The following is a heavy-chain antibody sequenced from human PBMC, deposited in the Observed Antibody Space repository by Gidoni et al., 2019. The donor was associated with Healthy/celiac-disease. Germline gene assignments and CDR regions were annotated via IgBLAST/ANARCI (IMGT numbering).Heavy chain of an antibody. CDR1: GFTFRSYA. Sequence: QVQLVESGGGVVQPGRSLRLSCAASGFTFRSYAMHWVRQAPGKGLEWVAVISYDGSNKYYADSVKGRFTISRDNSKNTLYLQMNSLRAEDTAVYYCARELGGSTAAGWYFDLWGRGTLVTVSS. CDR2: ISYDGSNK. CDR3: ARELGGSTAAGWYFDL. V-gene: IGHV3-30-3*01. J-gene: IGHJ2*01. D-gene: IGHD5-12*01.